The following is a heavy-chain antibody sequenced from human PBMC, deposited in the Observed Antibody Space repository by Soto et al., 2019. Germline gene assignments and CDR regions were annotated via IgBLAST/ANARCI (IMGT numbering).Heavy chain of an antibody. Sequence: SETLSLTCTVSGGSISSSSYYWGWIRQPPGKGLEWIGSIYYSGSTYYNPSLKSRVTISVDTSKNQFSLKLSSVTAADTAVYYCARQIQGPSNWFDPWGQGTLVTVYS. J-gene: IGHJ5*02. CDR3: ARQIQGPSNWFDP. CDR1: GGSISSSSYY. V-gene: IGHV4-39*01. CDR2: IYYSGST.